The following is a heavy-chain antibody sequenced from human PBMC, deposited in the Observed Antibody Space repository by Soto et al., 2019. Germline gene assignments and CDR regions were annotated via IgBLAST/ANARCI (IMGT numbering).Heavy chain of an antibody. V-gene: IGHV4-39*01. CDR2: IYYSGST. J-gene: IGHJ4*02. Sequence: QLQLQESGPGLVKPSETLSLTCTVSGGSLSSSSYYWGWIRQPPGKGLEWIGSIYYSGSTYYNPSLKSRVTISVDTSKNHFPLKLSSVTAAHTAVYYCARHVAGYSSGLDYWGQGTLVTVSS. CDR1: GGSLSSSSYY. D-gene: IGHD6-19*01. CDR3: ARHVAGYSSGLDY.